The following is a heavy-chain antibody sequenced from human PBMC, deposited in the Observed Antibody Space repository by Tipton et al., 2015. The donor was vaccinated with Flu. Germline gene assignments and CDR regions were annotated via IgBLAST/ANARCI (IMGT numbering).Heavy chain of an antibody. V-gene: IGHV4-4*07. Sequence: TLSLTCTVSGGSVTSSYWSWIRQPAGKGLEWIGRISTSGSTNYNASLESRVTMSRDPSKNHFSLRPSSATAADTALYYCARDLRGYSGYTGGDAFDLWGPGIMVTVSS. CDR1: GGSVTSSY. CDR3: ARDLRGYSGYTGGDAFDL. J-gene: IGHJ3*01. CDR2: ISTSGST. D-gene: IGHD5-12*01.